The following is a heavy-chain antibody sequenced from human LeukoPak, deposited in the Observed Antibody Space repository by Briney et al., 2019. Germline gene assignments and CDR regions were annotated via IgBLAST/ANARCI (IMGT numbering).Heavy chain of an antibody. J-gene: IGHJ4*02. Sequence: ASVEVSCKASGYTFTGYYMHWVRQAPGQGLEWMGWINPNSGGTNYAQKFQGRVTMTRDTSISTAYMELSRLRSDDTAVYYCASVRLGIAARPYYFDYWGQGTLVTVSS. D-gene: IGHD6-6*01. CDR1: GYTFTGYY. CDR3: ASVRLGIAARPYYFDY. V-gene: IGHV1-2*02. CDR2: INPNSGGT.